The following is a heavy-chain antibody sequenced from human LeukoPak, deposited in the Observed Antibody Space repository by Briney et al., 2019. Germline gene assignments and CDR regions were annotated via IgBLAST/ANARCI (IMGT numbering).Heavy chain of an antibody. J-gene: IGHJ5*02. Sequence: GGSLRLSCAASGFTFVNHALSWVRQAPGKGLGWVAGISGSGDRTYYADSVKARFTISRDNSKNTLYLQINGLRAEDTAIYYCAKDRYSQNYGCFDPCGHGTQVTVSS. CDR3: AKDRYSQNYGCFDP. V-gene: IGHV3-23*01. D-gene: IGHD3-16*02. CDR2: ISGSGDRT. CDR1: GFTFVNHA.